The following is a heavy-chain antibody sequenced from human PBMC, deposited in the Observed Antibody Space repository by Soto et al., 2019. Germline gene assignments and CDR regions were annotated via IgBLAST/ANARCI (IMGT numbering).Heavy chain of an antibody. V-gene: IGHV5-10-1*01. CDR1: GYSFTSYW. Sequence: PGESLKISCKGSGYSFTSYWISWVRQMPGKGLEWMGRLDPSDSYTNYSPSFQGHVTISADKSISTAYLQWSSLKASDTAMYYCARHPYGDYYYYYGMDVWGQGTTVTV. J-gene: IGHJ6*02. CDR3: ARHPYGDYYYYYGMDV. CDR2: LDPSDSYT. D-gene: IGHD4-17*01.